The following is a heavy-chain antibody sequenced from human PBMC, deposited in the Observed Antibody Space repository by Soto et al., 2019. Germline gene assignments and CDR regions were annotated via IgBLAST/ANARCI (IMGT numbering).Heavy chain of an antibody. J-gene: IGHJ4*02. CDR1: GFPFTGNP. Sequence: EVQLLESGGGLVRLGGPRSLSGQAPGFPFTGNPLRWVRQAQGKGLDGASAISGSGGSTYYADSVKGRFTISRDNSKNTLYLQMNSLRAEDTAVYYCARRGSGSYYDYWGQGTLVTVSS. CDR2: ISGSGGST. D-gene: IGHD1-26*01. CDR3: ARRGSGSYYDY. V-gene: IGHV3-23*01.